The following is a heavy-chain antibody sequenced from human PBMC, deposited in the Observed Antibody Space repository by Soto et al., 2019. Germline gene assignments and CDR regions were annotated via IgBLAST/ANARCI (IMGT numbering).Heavy chain of an antibody. D-gene: IGHD3-22*01. CDR2: IYSGGST. CDR1: GLTVSSNY. V-gene: IGHV3-53*01. CDR3: ARDRVESGYPEYFQH. J-gene: IGHJ1*01. Sequence: PGGSLRLSCAASGLTVSSNYMSWVRQAPGKGLEWVSVIYSGGSTYYADSVKGRFTISRDNSKNTLYLQMNSLRAEDTAVYYCARDRVESGYPEYFQHWGQGTLVTVSS.